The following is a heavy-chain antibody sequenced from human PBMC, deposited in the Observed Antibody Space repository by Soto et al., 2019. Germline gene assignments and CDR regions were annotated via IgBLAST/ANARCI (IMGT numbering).Heavy chain of an antibody. D-gene: IGHD2-21*02. CDR3: AREDDGGDSLDV. Sequence: PSETLSLTCPVSGGSISSYYWSWIRQPPGKGLEWIGYIYHSGSTNYNPSLKSRLAISVDTSKNQFSLHLSSVTDTDTAVYFCAREDDGGDSLDVWGQGTTVTVSS. V-gene: IGHV4-59*12. CDR2: IYHSGST. J-gene: IGHJ6*02. CDR1: GGSISSYY.